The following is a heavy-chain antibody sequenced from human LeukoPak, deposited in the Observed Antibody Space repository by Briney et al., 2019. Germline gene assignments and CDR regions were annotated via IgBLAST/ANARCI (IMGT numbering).Heavy chain of an antibody. CDR2: INHSGST. V-gene: IGHV4-34*01. Sequence: PSETLSLTCAVYGGSFSGYYWSWIRQPPGKGLEWIGEINHSGSTNYNPSLKSRVTISVDTSKNQFSLKLSSVTAADTAVHYCARGQNCSSTSCCLLDPWGQGTLVTVSS. J-gene: IGHJ5*02. CDR3: ARGQNCSSTSCCLLDP. D-gene: IGHD2-2*01. CDR1: GGSFSGYY.